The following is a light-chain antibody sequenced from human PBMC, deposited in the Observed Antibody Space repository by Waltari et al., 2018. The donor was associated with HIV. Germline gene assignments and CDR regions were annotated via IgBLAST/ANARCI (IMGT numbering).Light chain of an antibody. J-gene: IGKJ4*01. V-gene: IGKV1-33*01. CDR3: LQYDNLLT. Sequence: DIKMTQSPSSLSASVGDRVTITCQASQDISNYLNWFQQKPGKAPKLLIYDASNLETGVPSRFSGSGSGTDFTFTISSLQPEDIATYYCLQYDNLLTFGGGTKVEIK. CDR2: DAS. CDR1: QDISNY.